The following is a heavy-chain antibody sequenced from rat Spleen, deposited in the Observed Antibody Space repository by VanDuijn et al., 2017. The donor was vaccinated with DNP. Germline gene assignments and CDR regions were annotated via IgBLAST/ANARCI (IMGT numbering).Heavy chain of an antibody. CDR1: GYSIISNY. V-gene: IGHV3-1*01. Sequence: EVQLQESGPGLVKPSQSLSLTCSVTGYSIISNYWGWIRKFPGNKMEWIGHINYSGSTNYHPSLRSRISITRDTSKNQFFLHLNSVTTEDTATYYCARWSDYFDYWGPGTMVTVSS. D-gene: IGHD1-1*01. J-gene: IGHJ1*01. CDR3: ARWSDYFDY. CDR2: INYSGST.